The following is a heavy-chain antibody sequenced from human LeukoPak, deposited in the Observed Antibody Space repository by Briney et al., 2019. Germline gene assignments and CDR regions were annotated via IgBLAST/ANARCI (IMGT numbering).Heavy chain of an antibody. V-gene: IGHV4-34*01. CDR3: VSYELYYFDY. D-gene: IGHD3-16*01. CDR2: INHSGST. Sequence: PSETLSLTCAVYGGPFSGYYWSWIRQPPGKGLEWIGEINHSGSTNYNPSLKSRVTISVDTSKNQFSLKLSSVTAADTAVYYCVSYELYYFDYWGQGTLVTVSS. J-gene: IGHJ4*02. CDR1: GGPFSGYY.